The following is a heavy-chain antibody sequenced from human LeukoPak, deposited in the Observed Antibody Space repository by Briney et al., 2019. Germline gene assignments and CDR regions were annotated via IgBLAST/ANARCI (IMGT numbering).Heavy chain of an antibody. CDR3: ARAPRTDTAMVGQNDY. V-gene: IGHV1-46*01. J-gene: IGHJ4*02. Sequence: AASVKVSCKASGYTFTSYYMHWVRQAPGQGLEWMGIINPSGGSTSYAQKFQGRVTMTRDMSTSTVYMELSSLRSEDTAVYYCARAPRTDTAMVGQNDYWGQGTLVTVSS. CDR1: GYTFTSYY. CDR2: INPSGGST. D-gene: IGHD5-18*01.